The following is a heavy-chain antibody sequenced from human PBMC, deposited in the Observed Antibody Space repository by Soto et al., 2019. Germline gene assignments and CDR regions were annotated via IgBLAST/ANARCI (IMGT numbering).Heavy chain of an antibody. CDR3: AKSFGYSYGFGPFDI. J-gene: IGHJ3*02. V-gene: IGHV3-30*18. Sequence: QVQLVESGGGVVQPGRSLRLSCAASGFTFSSYGMHWVRQAPGKGLEWVAVISYDGSNKYYADSVKGRFTISRDNSKNTLYLQMNSLRAEDTAVYYCAKSFGYSYGFGPFDIWGQGTMVTVSS. CDR2: ISYDGSNK. CDR1: GFTFSSYG. D-gene: IGHD5-18*01.